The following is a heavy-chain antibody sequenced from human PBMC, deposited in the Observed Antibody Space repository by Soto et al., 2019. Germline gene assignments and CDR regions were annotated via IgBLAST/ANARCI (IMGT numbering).Heavy chain of an antibody. CDR1: GFTFGDYA. D-gene: IGHD1-26*01. CDR2: IRSKAYGGTT. CDR3: TRVGATGGSNSFDY. J-gene: IGHJ4*02. V-gene: IGHV3-49*04. Sequence: GGSLRLSCTASGFTFGDYAMSWGRQAPGKGLEWVGFIRSKAYGGTTEYAASVKGRCTISRDDSKSSAYLQMNSLKTEDTAVSYCTRVGATGGSNSFDYCRQRPPVTVSS.